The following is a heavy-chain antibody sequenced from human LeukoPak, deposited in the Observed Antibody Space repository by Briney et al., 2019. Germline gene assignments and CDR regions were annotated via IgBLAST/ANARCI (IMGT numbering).Heavy chain of an antibody. Sequence: GASVKVSCKASGYTFTSYYMHWVRQAPGQGLEWMGIINPSGGSTSYAQKFQGRVTMTRDTSTSTVYMELSSLRSEDTAVYYCARGRIAVAGTGLAAFDIWGQGTMVTVSS. CDR2: INPSGGST. CDR3: ARGRIAVAGTGLAAFDI. CDR1: GYTFTSYY. D-gene: IGHD6-19*01. V-gene: IGHV1-46*01. J-gene: IGHJ3*02.